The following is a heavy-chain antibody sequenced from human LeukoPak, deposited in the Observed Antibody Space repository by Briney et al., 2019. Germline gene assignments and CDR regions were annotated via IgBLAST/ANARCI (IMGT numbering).Heavy chain of an antibody. D-gene: IGHD2-15*01. CDR1: GFTFSNAW. V-gene: IGHV3-15*01. CDR2: IKSKTDGGTT. CDR3: VGYCSGGNCPNAFDI. J-gene: IGHJ3*02. Sequence: GGSLRRSCAASGFTFSNAWMSWVRQATGNGLEWLGRIKSKTDGGTTDYAAPVKGRFTISRDDSKNTLYLQMNSLKTEDTAVYYCVGYCSGGNCPNAFDIWGQGTMVTVSS.